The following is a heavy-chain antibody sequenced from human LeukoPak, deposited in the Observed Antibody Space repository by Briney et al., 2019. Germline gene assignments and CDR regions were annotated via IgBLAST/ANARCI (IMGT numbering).Heavy chain of an antibody. CDR2: ISGSSSTT. V-gene: IGHV3-48*02. J-gene: IGHJ4*02. Sequence: PGGSLRLSCAASGLTVNSNYMNWVRQAPGKGLEWVSYISGSSSTTYYADSVKGRFTISRDNAQNSLYLQMNSLRDEDTAVYYCATSGSYRFDYWGQGTLVTVSS. CDR1: GLTVNSNY. D-gene: IGHD1-26*01. CDR3: ATSGSYRFDY.